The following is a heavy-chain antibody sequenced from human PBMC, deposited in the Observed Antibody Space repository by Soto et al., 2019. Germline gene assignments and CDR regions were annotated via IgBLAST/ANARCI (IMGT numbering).Heavy chain of an antibody. V-gene: IGHV3-48*03. CDR1: GFNFSHYA. J-gene: IGHJ4*02. CDR2: ISKSGGTT. CDR3: VREGHYYFDY. Sequence: PGGSLRLSCEASGFNFSHYAMHWVRQAPGKGLEWVSYISKSGGTTYYADSVKGRFTISRDDAKNSVYLQMSSLRPEDMAVYKCVREGHYYFDYWGQGALVTVSS.